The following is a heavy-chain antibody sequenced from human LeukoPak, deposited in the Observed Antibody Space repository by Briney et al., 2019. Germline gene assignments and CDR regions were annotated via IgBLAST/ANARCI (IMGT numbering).Heavy chain of an antibody. Sequence: ASVTVSCKASGYTFTSYAMHWVRQAPGQRLEWMGWINAGNGNTKYSQKFQGRVTITRDTSASTAYMELSSLRSEDTAVYYCARDRQDFWSGYSNYYFDYWGQGTLVTVSS. CDR3: ARDRQDFWSGYSNYYFDY. CDR2: INAGNGNT. J-gene: IGHJ4*02. V-gene: IGHV1-3*01. CDR1: GYTFTSYA. D-gene: IGHD3-3*01.